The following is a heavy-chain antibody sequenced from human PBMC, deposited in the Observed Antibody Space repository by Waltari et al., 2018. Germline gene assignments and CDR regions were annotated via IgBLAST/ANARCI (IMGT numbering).Heavy chain of an antibody. V-gene: IGHV3-15*01. CDR2: IKSKTDGGTT. J-gene: IGHJ4*02. Sequence: EVQLVESGGGLVKPGGSLRLSCAASGFTFSNAWMSWVRQAPGKGLEWVGRIKSKTDGGTTDYAAPVKGRFTISRDYSKNTLYLQMNSLKTEDTAVYYCTTSIAAAGRFDYWGQGTLVTVSS. CDR1: GFTFSNAW. D-gene: IGHD6-13*01. CDR3: TTSIAAAGRFDY.